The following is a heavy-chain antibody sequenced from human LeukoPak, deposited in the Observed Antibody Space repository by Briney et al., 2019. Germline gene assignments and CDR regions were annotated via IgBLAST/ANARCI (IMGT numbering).Heavy chain of an antibody. CDR3: AKLTTS. D-gene: IGHD4-11*01. CDR1: GGSISSYY. Sequence: ETLSLTCTVSGGSISSYYWSWIRQPPGKGLEWVAVTVGGGDGTYYADSVKGRFTISRDNSNNTLYLQMNSLRAEDTAVYYCAKLTTSWGQGTLVTVSS. V-gene: IGHV3-23*01. CDR2: TVGGGDGT. J-gene: IGHJ4*02.